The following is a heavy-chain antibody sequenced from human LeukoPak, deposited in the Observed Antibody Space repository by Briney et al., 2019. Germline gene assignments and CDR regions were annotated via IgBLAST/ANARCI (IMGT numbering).Heavy chain of an antibody. CDR1: GFSFSSYG. D-gene: IGHD3-10*01. CDR2: IWYDGSNK. Sequence: GGSLRLSCAASGFSFSSYGMRWVRQAPGKGLEWVAVIWYDGSNKYYADSVKGRFTISRDNSKNTLYLQMNSLRAEDTAVYYCARDLPADYYYGSGSYIRNDAFDIWGQGTMVTVSS. V-gene: IGHV3-33*01. J-gene: IGHJ3*02. CDR3: ARDLPADYYYGSGSYIRNDAFDI.